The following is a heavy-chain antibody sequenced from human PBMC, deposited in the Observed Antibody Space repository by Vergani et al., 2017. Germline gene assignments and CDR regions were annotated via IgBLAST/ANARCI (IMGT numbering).Heavy chain of an antibody. CDR3: AKDRFGRDGYNVMDWFDP. CDR1: GFTFNHYA. D-gene: IGHD5-24*01. Sequence: EVQLLESGGDLVQPGGSLRLSCAASGFTFNHYAMNWVRQAPGKGLEWVSGISGSGGSTYYAGSVKGRFTISRDSSKNTLYLQMNSLSAGDTAVYYCAKDRFGRDGYNVMDWFDPWGQGTLVTVSS. V-gene: IGHV3-23*01. J-gene: IGHJ5*02. CDR2: ISGSGGST.